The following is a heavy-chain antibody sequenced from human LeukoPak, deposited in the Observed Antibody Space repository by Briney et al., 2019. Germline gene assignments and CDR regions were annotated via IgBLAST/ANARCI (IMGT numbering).Heavy chain of an antibody. J-gene: IGHJ4*02. V-gene: IGHV3-7*01. Sequence: PGGSLRLSCAASGFTFSSCWMSWVRQAPGKGLEWVANIKQDGSEKYYVDSVKGRFTISRDNAKNSLYLQMNSLRAEDTAVYYCARPTLLRYFDWLLYQRPASFYFDYWGQGTLVTVSS. D-gene: IGHD3-9*01. CDR3: ARPTLLRYFDWLLYQRPASFYFDY. CDR2: IKQDGSEK. CDR1: GFTFSSCW.